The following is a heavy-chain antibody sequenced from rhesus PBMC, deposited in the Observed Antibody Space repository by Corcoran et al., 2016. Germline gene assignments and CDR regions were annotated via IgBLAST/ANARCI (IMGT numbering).Heavy chain of an antibody. CDR2: IYGSIGST. CDR3: ARRGSGWTRDY. V-gene: IGHV4S10*01. CDR1: GGSISDSYR. J-gene: IGHJ4*01. D-gene: IGHD6-31*01. Sequence: QVQLQESGPGVVKPSETLSLTCAVSGGSISDSYRWSWIRQPPGKGLEWIGYIYGSIGSTNYNPSLQSQVPISIDTSEHQFSLKLSSVTAAYTAVYYCARRGSGWTRDYWGQGVLVTVSS.